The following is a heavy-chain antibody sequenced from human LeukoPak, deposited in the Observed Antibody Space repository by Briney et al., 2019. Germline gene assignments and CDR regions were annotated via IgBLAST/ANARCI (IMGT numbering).Heavy chain of an antibody. Sequence: PGRSLRLSCAASGFTFDDYSMHWVRLAPGKGLECVSGINSNSGSTGYADSVKGRFTISRDNSKNTLYLQMNSLRAEDTALYYCAKDAVATPQIDHWGQGALVTVSS. CDR1: GFTFDDYS. J-gene: IGHJ4*02. CDR2: INSNSGST. D-gene: IGHD2-15*01. CDR3: AKDAVATPQIDH. V-gene: IGHV3-9*01.